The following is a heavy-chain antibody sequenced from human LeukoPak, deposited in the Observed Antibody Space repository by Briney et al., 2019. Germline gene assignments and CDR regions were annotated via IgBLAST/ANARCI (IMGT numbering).Heavy chain of an antibody. J-gene: IGHJ4*02. CDR1: GYTFTNYY. D-gene: IGHD6-13*01. Sequence: ASVTVSCQASGYTFTNYYIHWVRQAPGQGLEWMGMINPSGGSTTYAQKFQGRVTMTRDTSTSTVYMELSSLRSEDTAVYYCARGGISPRGNFDYWGQGTLVTVSS. V-gene: IGHV1-46*01. CDR3: ARGGISPRGNFDY. CDR2: INPSGGST.